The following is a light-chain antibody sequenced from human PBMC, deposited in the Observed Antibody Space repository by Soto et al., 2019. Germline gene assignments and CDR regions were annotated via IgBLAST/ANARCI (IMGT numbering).Light chain of an antibody. CDR2: DVN. Sequence: QSALTQPRSVSGSPGQSVTISCTGTSSDVGSYNYISWYQQHPGKAPKRLIYDVNGRPSGVPDRFSGSKSGNTASLTISGLQAEDEADYYCCSHAASYTWVFCEGTKVTVL. CDR1: SSDVGSYNY. J-gene: IGLJ3*02. V-gene: IGLV2-11*01. CDR3: CSHAASYTWV.